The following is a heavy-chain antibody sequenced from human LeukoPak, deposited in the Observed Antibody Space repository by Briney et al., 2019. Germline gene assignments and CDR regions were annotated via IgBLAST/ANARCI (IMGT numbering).Heavy chain of an antibody. CDR1: GYTFTSYA. V-gene: IGHV1-3*01. CDR2: INAGNGNT. D-gene: IGHD5-18*01. Sequence: ASVKVSCTASGYTFTSYAMHWVRQAPGQRLEWMGWINAGNGNTKYSQKFQGRVTITRDTSASTAYMELSSLRSEDTAVYYCATGYSYGYAFDYWGQGTLVTVSS. J-gene: IGHJ4*02. CDR3: ATGYSYGYAFDY.